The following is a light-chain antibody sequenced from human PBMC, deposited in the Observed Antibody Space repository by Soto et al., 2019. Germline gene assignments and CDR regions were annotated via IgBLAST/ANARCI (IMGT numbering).Light chain of an antibody. CDR3: QQYNNGWT. CDR2: GAS. CDR1: QSVSSN. V-gene: IGKV3-15*01. Sequence: EIVMTQSPATLSVSPGERATPSCRASQSVSSNLAWYQQKPGQAPRLLIYGASTRATGIPARFSGSGSGTEFTLTISSLQSEDFAVYYCQQYNNGWTFGQGTKLEIK. J-gene: IGKJ2*01.